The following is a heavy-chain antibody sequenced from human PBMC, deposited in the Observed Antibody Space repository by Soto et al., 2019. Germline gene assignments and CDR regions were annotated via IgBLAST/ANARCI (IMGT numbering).Heavy chain of an antibody. CDR1: GFTFSSYS. J-gene: IGHJ4*02. V-gene: IGHV3-21*01. CDR2: ISSSSSYI. D-gene: IGHD3-22*01. Sequence: EVQLVESGGGLVKPGGSLRLSCAASGFTFSSYSMNWVRQAPGKGLEWVSSISSSSSYIYYADSVKGRFTISRDNAKNSLYLQMNSLRAEDTAVYYCAREGDYYDSSGYSQWGQGTLVTVSS. CDR3: AREGDYYDSSGYSQ.